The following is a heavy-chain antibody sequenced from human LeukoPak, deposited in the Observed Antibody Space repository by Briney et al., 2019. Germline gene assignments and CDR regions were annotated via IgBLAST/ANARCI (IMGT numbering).Heavy chain of an antibody. J-gene: IGHJ2*01. CDR1: GDSVSSNSAA. V-gene: IGHV6-1*01. CDR2: TYYRSKWYN. Sequence: SQTLSLTCAISGDSVSSNSAAWNWIRQSPSRGLEWLGRTYYRSKWYNDYAVSVKSRITINPDTSKNQFSLKLNSVTAADTAVYYCARQYIDILTGYHRGELYWYFDLWGRGTLVTVSS. CDR3: ARQYIDILTGYHRGELYWYFDL. D-gene: IGHD3-9*01.